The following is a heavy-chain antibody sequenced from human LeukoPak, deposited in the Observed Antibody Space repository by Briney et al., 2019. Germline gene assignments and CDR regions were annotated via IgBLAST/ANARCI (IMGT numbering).Heavy chain of an antibody. CDR1: GGSSSGYS. CDR3: ARETGYSSGRKRRPHMDV. D-gene: IGHD6-19*01. V-gene: IGHV4-34*01. J-gene: IGHJ6*04. Sequence: SETLSLTCAVYGGSSSGYSWSWIRQPPGKGLEWMGEIKHSGSTKYNPSLKNRVTISVDTSKNQFSLKLSSVTAAETAVYYCARETGYSSGRKRRPHMDVWGKGTTVTVCS. CDR2: IKHSGST.